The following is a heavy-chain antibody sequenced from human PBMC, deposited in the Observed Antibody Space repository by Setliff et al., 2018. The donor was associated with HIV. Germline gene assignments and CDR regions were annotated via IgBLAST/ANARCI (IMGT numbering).Heavy chain of an antibody. CDR3: ARDNSYYYGSGSHYWYGMDV. V-gene: IGHV4-61*02. J-gene: IGHJ6*01. Sequence: ASETLSLTCTVSGDSINSGTYYWSWIRQPAGKGLEWIGRLHLSGDTNYNPSLKSRVTMSIDTSKNQFSLKLSSVTAADTAVYYCARDNSYYYGSGSHYWYGMDVWGQGTTVTAPQ. CDR2: LHLSGDT. CDR1: GDSINSGTYY. D-gene: IGHD3-10*01.